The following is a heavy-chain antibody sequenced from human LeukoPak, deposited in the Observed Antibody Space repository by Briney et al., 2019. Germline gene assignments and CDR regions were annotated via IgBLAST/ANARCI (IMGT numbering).Heavy chain of an antibody. Sequence: SETLSLTCTVPGGSIRSNNYYWGWIRQPPGKGLEWIGSIYYSGSTYYNPSLKSRVTISVDTSKNQFSLKLSSVTAADTAVYYCAVGATHFDYWGQGTLVTVSS. J-gene: IGHJ4*02. D-gene: IGHD1-26*01. CDR2: IYYSGST. CDR3: AVGATHFDY. V-gene: IGHV4-39*01. CDR1: GGSIRSNNYY.